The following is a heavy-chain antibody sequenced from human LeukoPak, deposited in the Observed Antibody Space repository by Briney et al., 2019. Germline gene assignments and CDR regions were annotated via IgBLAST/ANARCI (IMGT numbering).Heavy chain of an antibody. Sequence: ASVKVSCKASGYTFTSYGISWVRQAPGQGLEWMGWISAYNGNTNYAQKLQGRVTMTTDKSTSTAYMELRSLRSDHTAVYYCASTESDDTGFFDYWGQGTLVTVSS. CDR1: GYTFTSYG. CDR3: ASTESDDTGFFDY. J-gene: IGHJ4*02. V-gene: IGHV1-18*01. CDR2: ISAYNGNT. D-gene: IGHD7-27*01.